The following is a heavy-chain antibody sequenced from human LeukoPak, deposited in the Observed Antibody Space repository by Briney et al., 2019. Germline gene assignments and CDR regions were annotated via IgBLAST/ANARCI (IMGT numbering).Heavy chain of an antibody. CDR2: ISSSSSYI. J-gene: IGHJ3*02. V-gene: IGHV3-21*01. D-gene: IGHD2-15*01. CDR3: ARTLSYCSGGSCFAFDI. CDR1: GFTFSSYS. Sequence: PGGSLRLSCAASGFTFSSYSMSWVRQAPAKGLEWVSSISSSSSYIYYADSVKGRFTISRDNAKNSLYLQMNSLGAEDTAVYYCARTLSYCSGGSCFAFDIWGQGTMVTVSS.